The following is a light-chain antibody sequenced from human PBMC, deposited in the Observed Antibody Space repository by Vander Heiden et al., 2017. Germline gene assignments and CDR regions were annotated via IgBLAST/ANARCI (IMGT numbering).Light chain of an antibody. Sequence: SSELTPDPALSVALEQTVRITCGGDSLRNYYPSWYQQKPGQVPRLVFYGKSTRPSGIPGRFSGSSSGDTASLIIHGSQAEDEADYYCNSRDSSGDHVFGGGTKLTVL. CDR2: GKS. CDR3: NSRDSSGDHV. CDR1: SLRNYY. V-gene: IGLV3-19*01. J-gene: IGLJ2*01.